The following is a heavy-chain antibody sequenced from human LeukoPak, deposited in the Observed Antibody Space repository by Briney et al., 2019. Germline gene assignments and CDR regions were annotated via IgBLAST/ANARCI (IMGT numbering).Heavy chain of an antibody. CDR3: AKAYFYGSGSDLGFDP. V-gene: IGHV3-30*02. J-gene: IGHJ5*02. CDR2: IRYDGSNK. Sequence: GGSLRLSCAASGFTFSRYGMHWVRQAPGKGLEWVAFIRYDGSNKYYSDSVKGRFTISRDNSKNTLYLQMNSLRAEDTAVYYCAKAYFYGSGSDLGFDPWGQGTLVTASS. D-gene: IGHD3-10*01. CDR1: GFTFSRYG.